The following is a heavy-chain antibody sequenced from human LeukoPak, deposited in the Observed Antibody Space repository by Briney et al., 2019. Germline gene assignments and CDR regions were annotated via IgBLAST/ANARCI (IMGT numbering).Heavy chain of an antibody. CDR1: GFTFSSYA. Sequence: GGSLRLSCAASGFTFSSYAMSWVRQAPGKGLEWVSAISGSGGSTYYADSVKGRFTISRDNSKNTLYLQMNSLRAEDTAVYYCAKDQIGYCSGGSCSHYYYGMDVWGQGTTVTVSS. CDR3: AKDQIGYCSGGSCSHYYYGMDV. D-gene: IGHD2-15*01. V-gene: IGHV3-23*01. CDR2: ISGSGGST. J-gene: IGHJ6*02.